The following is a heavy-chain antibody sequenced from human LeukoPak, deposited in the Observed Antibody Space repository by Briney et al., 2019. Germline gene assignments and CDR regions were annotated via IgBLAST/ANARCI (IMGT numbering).Heavy chain of an antibody. D-gene: IGHD1-26*01. CDR1: GFTFSNAW. CDR2: IYSGGST. V-gene: IGHV3-66*01. Sequence: GGSLRLSCAASGFTFSNAWMSWVRQAPGKGLEWVSVIYSGGSTYYADSVKGRFTISRDNSKSTLYLQMNSLRAEDTAVYYCAREWELRVYWGQGTLVTVSS. CDR3: AREWELRVY. J-gene: IGHJ4*02.